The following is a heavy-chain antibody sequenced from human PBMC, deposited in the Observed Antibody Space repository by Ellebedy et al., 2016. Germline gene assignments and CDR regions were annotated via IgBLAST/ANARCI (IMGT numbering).Heavy chain of an antibody. CDR2: IYSGGRT. CDR3: ARDLLVRGVSYYYMDV. Sequence: GGSLRLSCAASGFTFSSYAMSWVRQPPGKGLEWVSVIYSGGRTYYADSVKGRFTISRHNSKNTLYLQMNSLRAEDTAVYYCARDLLVRGVSYYYMDVWGKGTTVTVSS. CDR1: GFTFSSYA. V-gene: IGHV3-53*04. D-gene: IGHD3-10*01. J-gene: IGHJ6*03.